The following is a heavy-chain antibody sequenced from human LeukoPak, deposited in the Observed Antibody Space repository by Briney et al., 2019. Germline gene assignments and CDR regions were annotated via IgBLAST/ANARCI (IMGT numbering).Heavy chain of an antibody. D-gene: IGHD6-13*01. V-gene: IGHV2-5*02. J-gene: IGHJ4*02. CDR2: IYWDDDK. CDR1: GFSLSTSGVG. Sequence: SGPTLVNPTQTLTLTCTFSGFSLSTSGVGVGWIRQPPGKALEWLALIYWDDDKRYSPPLKSRLTITKDTSKNQVVLTMTNMDPVGTATYYCAHRGSSSWYYWGQGTLVTVSS. CDR3: AHRGSSSWYY.